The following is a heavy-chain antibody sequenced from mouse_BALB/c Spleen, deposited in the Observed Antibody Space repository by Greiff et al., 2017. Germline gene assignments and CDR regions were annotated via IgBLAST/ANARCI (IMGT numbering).Heavy chain of an antibody. V-gene: IGHV14-4*02. J-gene: IGHJ2*01. CDR3: NPLYYGSSYRYCDY. CDR2: IDPENGDT. CDR1: GFNIKDYY. D-gene: IGHD1-1*01. Sequence: EVQLVESGAELVRSGASVKLSCTASGFNIKDYYMHWVKQRPEQGLEWIGWIDPENGDTEYAPKFQGKATMTADTSSNTAYLQLSSLTSEDTAVYYCNPLYYGSSYRYCDYWGQGTTLTVSS.